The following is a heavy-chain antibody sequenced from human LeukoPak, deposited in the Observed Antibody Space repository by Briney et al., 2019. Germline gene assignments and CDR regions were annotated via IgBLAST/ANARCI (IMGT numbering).Heavy chain of an antibody. D-gene: IGHD4-23*01. CDR1: GGSISSYY. Sequence: SETLSLTCTVSGGSISSYYWSWIRQPPGKGLEWIGYMYYNGNTNYNPSLKSRVTISVDPSKNQFSLKLTSVTTADTAVYYCARRAGGYSHPYDYWGQGTLVTVSS. V-gene: IGHV4-59*08. J-gene: IGHJ4*02. CDR2: MYYNGNT. CDR3: ARRAGGYSHPYDY.